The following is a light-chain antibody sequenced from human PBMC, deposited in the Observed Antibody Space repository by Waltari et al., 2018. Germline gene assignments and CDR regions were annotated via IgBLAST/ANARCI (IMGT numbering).Light chain of an antibody. CDR1: QGISNY. CDR3: QQYYSAPNT. Sequence: DIQLTQSPSFLSASVRDRVTITCRASQGISNYLAWYQQKPGKAPKLLIYSASTLQSGVPSRFSGSGSGTEFSLTISSLQAEDVAVYYCQQYYSAPNTFGQGTNVEIK. CDR2: SAS. J-gene: IGKJ2*01. V-gene: IGKV1-9*01.